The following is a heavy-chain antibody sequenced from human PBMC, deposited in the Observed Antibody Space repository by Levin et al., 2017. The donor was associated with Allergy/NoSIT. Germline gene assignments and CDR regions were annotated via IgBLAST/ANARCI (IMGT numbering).Heavy chain of an antibody. CDR2: IYYSGST. Sequence: NTSETLSLTCTVSGGSISSYYWSWIRQPPGKGLEWIGYIYYSGSTNYNPSLKSRVTISVDTSKNQFSLKLSSVTAADTAVYYCAGASHYYGSGKFGYWGQGTLVTVSS. V-gene: IGHV4-59*01. CDR3: AGASHYYGSGKFGY. CDR1: GGSISSYY. J-gene: IGHJ4*02. D-gene: IGHD3-10*01.